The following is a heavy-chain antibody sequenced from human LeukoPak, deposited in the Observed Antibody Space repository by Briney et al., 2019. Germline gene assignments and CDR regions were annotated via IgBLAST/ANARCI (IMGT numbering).Heavy chain of an antibody. CDR3: ARHGGHFDY. CDR1: GGSISIYY. CDR2: IYYSGST. J-gene: IGHJ4*02. Sequence: KPSKTLSLTCTVSGGSISIYYWSWIRQPPGKGLEWIGYIYYSGSTNYNPSLKSRVTISVDTSKNQFSLKLSSVTAADTAVYYCARHGGHFDYWGQGTLVTVSS. D-gene: IGHD3-3*01. V-gene: IGHV4-59*08.